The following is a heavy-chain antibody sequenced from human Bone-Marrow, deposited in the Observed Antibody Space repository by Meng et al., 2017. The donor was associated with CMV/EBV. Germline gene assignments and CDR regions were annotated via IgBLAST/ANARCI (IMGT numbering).Heavy chain of an antibody. J-gene: IGHJ3*02. CDR2: IKQDGSEK. D-gene: IGHD3-3*01. Sequence: GESLKISCAASGFTFSSYWMSWVRQAPGKGLEWVANIKQDGSEKYYVDSVKGRFTISRDNAKNSLYLQMNSLRAEDTAVYYWARDPLRFLEWLDAFDIWGQGTMVTVSS. V-gene: IGHV3-7*01. CDR3: ARDPLRFLEWLDAFDI. CDR1: GFTFSSYW.